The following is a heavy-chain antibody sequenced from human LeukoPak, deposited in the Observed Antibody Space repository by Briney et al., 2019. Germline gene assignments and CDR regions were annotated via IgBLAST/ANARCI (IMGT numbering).Heavy chain of an antibody. CDR3: ASINQKYYYDSSGSFDY. D-gene: IGHD3-22*01. CDR1: GGSISSYY. V-gene: IGHV4-59*01. J-gene: IGHJ4*02. CDR2: IYYSGST. Sequence: SETLSLTCTVSGGSISSYYWSWIRQPPGKGLEWIGYIYYSGSTNYNPSLKSRVTISVDTSKNQFSLKLSSVTAADTAVYYCASINQKYYYDSSGSFDYWGQGTLVTVSS.